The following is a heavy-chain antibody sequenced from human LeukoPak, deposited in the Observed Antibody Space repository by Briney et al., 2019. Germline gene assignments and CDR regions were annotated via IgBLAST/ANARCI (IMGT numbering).Heavy chain of an antibody. J-gene: IGHJ4*02. V-gene: IGHV4-34*01. CDR2: IYSSGST. Sequence: SETLSLTCAVYGGSFSGYYWSWIRQPPGKGLEGIGNIYSSGSTYYNASLTSRVTISIDTSKNQFSLRLNSVTAADTAMYYCAKSGGYGLIDYWGQGTLVTVSS. CDR3: AKSGGYGLIDY. D-gene: IGHD1-26*01. CDR1: GGSFSGYY.